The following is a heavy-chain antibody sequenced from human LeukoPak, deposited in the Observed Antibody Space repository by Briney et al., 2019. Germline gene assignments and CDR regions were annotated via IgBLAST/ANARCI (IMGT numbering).Heavy chain of an antibody. CDR3: ARWDENIYGQPQGGSLDY. D-gene: IGHD5-18*01. Sequence: ASLKVSCKASGNTFTSYYIHWVRQAPGQGLEWMGIISPSGGSTSYAQTFEGRVTMTRDTSTSTVYMELSSLRSEDTAVYYCARWDENIYGQPQGGSLDYWGQGTLVTVSS. V-gene: IGHV1-46*01. CDR1: GNTFTSYY. CDR2: ISPSGGST. J-gene: IGHJ4*02.